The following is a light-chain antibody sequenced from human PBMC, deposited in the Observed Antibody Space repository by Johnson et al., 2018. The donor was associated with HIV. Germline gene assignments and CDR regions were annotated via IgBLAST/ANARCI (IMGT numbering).Light chain of an antibody. Sequence: QSVLTQPPSVSAAPGQKVTISCSGSSSNIEHNYISWYQQLPGTAPKLLIYDDNKRPSGIPDRFSGSKSGTSATLGITGLQTGDEADYYCGTWDSSLSAGGVFGTGTKVTVL. J-gene: IGLJ1*01. CDR2: DDN. CDR1: SSNIEHNY. CDR3: GTWDSSLSAGGV. V-gene: IGLV1-51*01.